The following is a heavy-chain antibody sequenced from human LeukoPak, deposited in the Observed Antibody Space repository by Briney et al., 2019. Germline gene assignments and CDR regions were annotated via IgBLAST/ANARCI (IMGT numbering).Heavy chain of an antibody. Sequence: GASVKVSCKASGGTFSTYTISWVRQAPGQGLEWMGGIIPILDIANYAQKFQDRVTITADKSTTTAYMELSSLSSEDTAVYFCTSLHDYGDDDRWGYWGQGTLVTVSS. CDR1: GGTFSTYT. D-gene: IGHD4-17*01. J-gene: IGHJ4*02. CDR3: TSLHDYGDDDRWGY. V-gene: IGHV1-69*10. CDR2: IIPILDIA.